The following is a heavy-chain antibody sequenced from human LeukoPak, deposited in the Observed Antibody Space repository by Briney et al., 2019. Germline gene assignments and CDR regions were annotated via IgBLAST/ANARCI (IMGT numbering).Heavy chain of an antibody. J-gene: IGHJ4*02. D-gene: IGHD3-22*01. CDR3: ARGWAMIPVDY. V-gene: IGHV3-48*02. CDR2: ISSSSSTI. CDR1: GFTFSSYS. Sequence: GGSLRLSCAASGFTFSSYSMNWVRQAPGKGLEWVSYISSSSSTIYYADSVKGRFTISRDNAKNSLYLQMNSLRDGDTAVYYCARGWAMIPVDYWGQGTLVTVSS.